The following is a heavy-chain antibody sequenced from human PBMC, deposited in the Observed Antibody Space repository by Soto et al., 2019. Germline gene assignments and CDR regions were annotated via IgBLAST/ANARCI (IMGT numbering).Heavy chain of an antibody. V-gene: IGHV3-48*03. Sequence: PGGSLRLSCAASGFTFSSYEMNWVGQAPGKGLAGVSYISSSGSTIYYADSVKGRFTISRDNAKNSLYLQMNSLRAEDTAVYYCARDLVGKNYVFPVNIEYYYYYGMDVWGQGTTVTVS. CDR2: ISSSGSTI. D-gene: IGHD3-16*01. CDR1: GFTFSSYE. J-gene: IGHJ6*02. CDR3: ARDLVGKNYVFPVNIEYYYYYGMDV.